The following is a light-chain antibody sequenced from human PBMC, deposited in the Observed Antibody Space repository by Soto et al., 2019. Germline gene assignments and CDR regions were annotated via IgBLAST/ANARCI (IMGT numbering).Light chain of an antibody. CDR3: QQYGSSRWT. CDR2: GAS. J-gene: IGKJ1*01. V-gene: IGKV3-20*01. Sequence: EIVLTQSPDTLSLFPGERATFSCRASQSVSSTYLAWYQQKLGQAPRLLIFGASSRATGIPDRFSGSGSGTDFTLTISRLEPEYFAVYYCQQYGSSRWTFGQGTKVDIK. CDR1: QSVSSTY.